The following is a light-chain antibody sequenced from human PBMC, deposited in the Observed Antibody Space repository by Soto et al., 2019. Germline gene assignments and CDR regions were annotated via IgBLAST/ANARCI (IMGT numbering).Light chain of an antibody. J-gene: IGKJ2*01. V-gene: IGKV3-15*01. CDR2: GAS. Sequence: EIVMTQSPATLSVSPGERATLSCRASQSVSSNLAWYQQKPGQAPRLLIYGASTRATGIPARFSGSGSGTEFTLTISSLQSEGFAVCYCQQYNNWPYTFGQGTKLEIK. CDR1: QSVSSN. CDR3: QQYNNWPYT.